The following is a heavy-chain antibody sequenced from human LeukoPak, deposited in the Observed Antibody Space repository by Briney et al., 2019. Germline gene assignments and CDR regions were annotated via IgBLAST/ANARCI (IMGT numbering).Heavy chain of an antibody. CDR1: GFTFSSYW. V-gene: IGHV3-74*01. D-gene: IGHD5-12*01. Sequence: GGSLRLSCAASGFTFSSYWMHWVRQAPGKGLVWVSRISSDGSSTSYADSVKGRFTISRDNAKNTLYVQMNSLRDEDTAVYYCARVGYSGWNLEYWGQGTLVTVSS. J-gene: IGHJ4*02. CDR3: ARVGYSGWNLEY. CDR2: ISSDGSST.